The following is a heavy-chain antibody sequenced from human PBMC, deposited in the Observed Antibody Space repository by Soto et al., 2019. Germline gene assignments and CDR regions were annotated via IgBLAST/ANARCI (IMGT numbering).Heavy chain of an antibody. Sequence: SDTLSLTCTVSGASVSTDYWVWIRQPPGKGLEWIGYFYYSGSTKFQSSLKSRVAISVDTSKNQFSLKLSSVTAADTATYYCASNDYGDPVERDYWGQGTLVTVSS. CDR2: FYYSGST. V-gene: IGHV4-59*02. CDR3: ASNDYGDPVERDY. J-gene: IGHJ4*02. CDR1: GASVSTDY. D-gene: IGHD4-17*01.